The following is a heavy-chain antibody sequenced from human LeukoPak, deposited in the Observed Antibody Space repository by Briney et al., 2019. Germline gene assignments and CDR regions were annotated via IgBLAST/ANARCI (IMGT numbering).Heavy chain of an antibody. V-gene: IGHV4-59*01. D-gene: IGHD5-24*01. CDR3: AREVMATMIDY. J-gene: IGHJ4*02. CDR1: GGSSSSYY. CDR2: IYYSGST. Sequence: SETLSLTCTVSGGSSSSYYWSWIQQPPGKELEWIGYIYYSGSTNYNPSLKSRVTISVDTSKNQFSLKLSSVTAADTAVYYCAREVMATMIDYWGQGTLVTVSS.